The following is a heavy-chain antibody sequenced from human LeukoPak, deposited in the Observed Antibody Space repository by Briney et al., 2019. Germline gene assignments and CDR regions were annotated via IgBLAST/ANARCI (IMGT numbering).Heavy chain of an antibody. CDR3: AKAMAGGYNYGPFDN. J-gene: IGHJ4*02. Sequence: PGGSLRLSCAASGFTVSGNYMNWVRQAPGKGLEWVSVISAIGDIYYADSVKGRFTISRDNSKNMLYLQMNSLRAEDTAVYYCAKAMAGGYNYGPFDNWGLGALVTVSS. V-gene: IGHV3-53*01. CDR2: ISAIGDI. CDR1: GFTVSGNY. D-gene: IGHD5-18*01.